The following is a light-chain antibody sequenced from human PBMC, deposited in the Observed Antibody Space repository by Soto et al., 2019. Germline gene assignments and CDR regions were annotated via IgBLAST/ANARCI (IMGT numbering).Light chain of an antibody. CDR3: QQYNDWPPWT. V-gene: IGKV3-15*01. Sequence: EIVMTQSPATLSVSPGEGATLSCRASQSVKNNLAWYQQKPGQAPRLLIYDASIRATGIPARFSGSGSGTEFTLTISSLQSEDFAVYYCQQYNDWPPWTFAQGTQVEIK. CDR2: DAS. CDR1: QSVKNN. J-gene: IGKJ1*01.